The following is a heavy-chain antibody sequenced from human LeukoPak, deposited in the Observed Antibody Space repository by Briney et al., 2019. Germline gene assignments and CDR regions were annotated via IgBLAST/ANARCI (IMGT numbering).Heavy chain of an antibody. D-gene: IGHD6-19*01. CDR3: ARGPRVESYSSGWYANY. CDR2: INHSGST. J-gene: IGHJ4*02. V-gene: IGHV4-34*01. Sequence: PSETLSLTCAVYGGSFSGYYWSWIRQPPGKGLEWIGEINHSGSTNYNPSLKSRVTISVDTSKNQFPLQLSSVPAADTAVYYCARGPRVESYSSGWYANYWGQGTLVTVSS. CDR1: GGSFSGYY.